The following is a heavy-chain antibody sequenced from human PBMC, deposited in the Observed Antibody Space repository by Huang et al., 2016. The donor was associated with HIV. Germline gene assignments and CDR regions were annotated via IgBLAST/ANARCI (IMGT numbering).Heavy chain of an antibody. CDR2: SYPGDSDT. CDR3: ARQGLWLPPTDPFDY. V-gene: IGHV5-51*01. CDR1: GDNFDRYW. D-gene: IGHD3-10*01. J-gene: IGHJ4*02. Sequence: EVHLVQSGAEVKEPGESLKISCQASGDNFDRYWIGWVRQMPGKALEGRGVSYPGDSDTRYDPSFQGQVTISADQSINTAYLQWSSLKASDTAIYFCARQGLWLPPTDPFDYWGQGTPVTVSA.